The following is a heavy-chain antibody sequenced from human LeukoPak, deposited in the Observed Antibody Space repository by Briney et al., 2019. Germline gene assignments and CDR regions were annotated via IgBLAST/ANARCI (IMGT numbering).Heavy chain of an antibody. J-gene: IGHJ6*02. Sequence: GGSLRLSCAASGFTFGAYIMNWVRQTPGKGLEWVSYISSSSSTIYYADSVKGRFTISRDNSKNTLYLQMNSLRAEDTAVYYCARDGASIDDQYYGLDVWGQGTTVTVSS. V-gene: IGHV3-48*01. D-gene: IGHD1-1*01. CDR2: ISSSSSTI. CDR3: ARDGASIDDQYYGLDV. CDR1: GFTFGAYI.